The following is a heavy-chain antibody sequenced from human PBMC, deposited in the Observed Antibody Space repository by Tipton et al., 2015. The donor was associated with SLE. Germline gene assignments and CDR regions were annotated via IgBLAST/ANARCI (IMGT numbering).Heavy chain of an antibody. D-gene: IGHD2-8*02. V-gene: IGHV4-59*08. CDR2: IYYSGST. J-gene: IGHJ5*02. CDR1: GGSISSYY. Sequence: ILSLTCTVSGGSISSYYWSWIRQPPGKGLEWIGYIYYSGSTNYNPSLKSRVTISVDTSKNQFSLKLSSVTAADTAVYFCARQSYPGLVVYAHNWFDPWGQGTLVTVSS. CDR3: ARQSYPGLVVYAHNWFDP.